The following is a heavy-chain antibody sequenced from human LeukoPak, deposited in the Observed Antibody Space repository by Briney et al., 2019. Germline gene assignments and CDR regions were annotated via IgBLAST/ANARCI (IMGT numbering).Heavy chain of an antibody. J-gene: IGHJ5*02. Sequence: GASVKVSCKASGYTFTSYYMHWVRQAPGQGLEWMGIINPSGGSTSYAQKFQGRVTMTRDTSTSTAYMELSSLRSEDTAVYYCARDTTDTAMAMGVGYNWFDPWGQGTLVTVSS. CDR3: ARDTTDTAMAMGVGYNWFDP. CDR2: INPSGGST. D-gene: IGHD5-18*01. CDR1: GYTFTSYY. V-gene: IGHV1-46*01.